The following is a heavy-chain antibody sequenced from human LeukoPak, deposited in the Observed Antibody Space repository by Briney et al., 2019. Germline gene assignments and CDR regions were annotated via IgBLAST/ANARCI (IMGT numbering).Heavy chain of an antibody. CDR1: GVFISSSNW. D-gene: IGHD3-9*01. CDR3: ARRSLRYFDWSLRY. CDR2: IYHSGRT. J-gene: IGHJ4*02. Sequence: SETLSLTCAVSGVFISSSNWWSWVRRPPGKGVEWSGEIYHSGRTNYNPSLKRRVTISVEKAKNQFYLKVSSVTAADTAVYYCARRSLRYFDWSLRYWGQGTLVTVSS. V-gene: IGHV4-4*02.